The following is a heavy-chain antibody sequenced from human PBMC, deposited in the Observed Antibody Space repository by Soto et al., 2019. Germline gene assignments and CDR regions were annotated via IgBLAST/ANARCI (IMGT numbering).Heavy chain of an antibody. V-gene: IGHV1-46*03. CDR2: INPSGGST. D-gene: IGHD2-2*01. Sequence: ASVKVSCKASGYTFTSYYMHWVRQAPGQGLEWMGIINPSGGSTSYAQKFQGRVTMTRDTSTSTVYMELSSLRSEDTAVYYCARSGAALGVPAPGYYYYYMDVWGKGTPVTVSS. CDR1: GYTFTSYY. CDR3: ARSGAALGVPAPGYYYYYMDV. J-gene: IGHJ6*03.